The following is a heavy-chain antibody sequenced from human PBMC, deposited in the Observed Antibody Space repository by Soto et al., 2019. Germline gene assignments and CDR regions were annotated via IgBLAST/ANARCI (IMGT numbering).Heavy chain of an antibody. V-gene: IGHV1-2*04. Sequence: ASVKVSCKASGYTFTGYYMHWVRQAPGQGLEWMGWINPNSGGANYAQKFQGWVTMTRDTSISTAYMELSRLRSDDTAVYYCARDLKTDITEYCSGGRCYYYYYGMDVWGQGTTVTVSS. J-gene: IGHJ6*02. CDR2: INPNSGGA. CDR3: ARDLKTDITEYCSGGRCYYYYYGMDV. D-gene: IGHD2-15*01. CDR1: GYTFTGYY.